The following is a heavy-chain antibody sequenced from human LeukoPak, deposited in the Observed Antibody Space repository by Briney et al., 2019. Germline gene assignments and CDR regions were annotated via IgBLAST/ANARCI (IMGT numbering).Heavy chain of an antibody. D-gene: IGHD2-15*01. J-gene: IGHJ4*02. CDR3: ARGTSREIVVVVAATHPLRY. Sequence: GASVKVSCKASGGTFSSYAISWVRQAPGQGLEWMGRIIPILGIANYAQKFQGRVTITADKSTSTAYMELSSLRSEDTAVYYCARGTSREIVVVVAATHPLRYWGQGTLVTVSS. CDR1: GGTFSSYA. V-gene: IGHV1-69*04. CDR2: IIPILGIA.